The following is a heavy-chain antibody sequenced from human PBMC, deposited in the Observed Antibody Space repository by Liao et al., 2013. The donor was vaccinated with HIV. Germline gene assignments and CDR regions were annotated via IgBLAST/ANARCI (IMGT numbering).Heavy chain of an antibody. CDR2: IYTSGST. V-gene: IGHV4-61*02. CDR1: GDSISIGTFY. CDR3: ARCYDFWSGGFDY. D-gene: IGHD3-3*01. Sequence: QVQLQESGPGLVKPSQTLSLTCTVSGDSISIGTFYWSWIRQPAGKGLEYIGRIYTSGSTNYNPSLKSRVTMSVDTSKNQFSLKLSSVTAADTAVYYCARCYDFWSGGFDYWGQGTLVTVSS. J-gene: IGHJ4*02.